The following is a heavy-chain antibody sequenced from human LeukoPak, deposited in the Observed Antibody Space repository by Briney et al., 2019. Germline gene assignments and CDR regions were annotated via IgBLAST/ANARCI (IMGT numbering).Heavy chain of an antibody. D-gene: IGHD3-22*01. CDR3: ARAGDTSGYHLDY. V-gene: IGHV3-21*01. CDR1: GFTFSSYS. J-gene: IGHJ4*02. Sequence: PGGSLRLSCAASGFTFSSYSIYWVRQAPGKGLEWVSSISGISTYIYYADSVKGRFTISRDNAKNSVSLEMISLRAEDTALYYCARAGDTSGYHLDYWGQGTLVTVPS. CDR2: ISGISTYI.